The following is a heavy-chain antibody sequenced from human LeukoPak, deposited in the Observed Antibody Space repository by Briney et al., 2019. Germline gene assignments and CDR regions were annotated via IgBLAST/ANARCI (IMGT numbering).Heavy chain of an antibody. Sequence: GGSLRLSCAASGFTFDDYGMSWVRQAPGKGLEWVSGINWNGGSTGYADSVKGRFTISRDNAKNSLYLQMNSLRAEDTALYYCASSFCSSTSCALNYFDYWGRGTLVTVSS. J-gene: IGHJ4*02. V-gene: IGHV3-20*04. CDR2: INWNGGST. CDR3: ASSFCSSTSCALNYFDY. CDR1: GFTFDDYG. D-gene: IGHD2-2*01.